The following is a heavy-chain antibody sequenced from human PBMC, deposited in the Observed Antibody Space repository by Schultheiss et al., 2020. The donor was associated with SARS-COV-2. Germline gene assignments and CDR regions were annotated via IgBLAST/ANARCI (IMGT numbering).Heavy chain of an antibody. J-gene: IGHJ4*02. CDR1: GFTFSSYW. CDR3: ARGSSTSCYGDY. V-gene: IGHV3-21*05. D-gene: IGHD2-2*01. Sequence: GGSLRLSCAASGFTFSSYWMHWVRQAPGKGLEWVSYISSSSSYTNYADSVKGRFTISRDNAKNSLYLQMNSLRAEDTAVYYCARGSSTSCYGDYWGQGTLVTVSS. CDR2: ISSSSSYT.